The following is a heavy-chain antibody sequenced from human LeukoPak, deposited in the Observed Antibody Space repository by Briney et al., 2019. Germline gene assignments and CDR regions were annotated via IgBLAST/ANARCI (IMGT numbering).Heavy chain of an antibody. CDR3: ARDKEDYGDYVAY. Sequence: GGSLRLSCAASGFTFSSYAMHRVRQAPGKGLEWVAVISYDGSNKYYADSVKGRFTISRDNSKNTLYLQMNSLRAEDTAVYYCARDKEDYGDYVAYWGQGTLVTVSS. D-gene: IGHD4-17*01. CDR2: ISYDGSNK. J-gene: IGHJ4*02. V-gene: IGHV3-30-3*01. CDR1: GFTFSSYA.